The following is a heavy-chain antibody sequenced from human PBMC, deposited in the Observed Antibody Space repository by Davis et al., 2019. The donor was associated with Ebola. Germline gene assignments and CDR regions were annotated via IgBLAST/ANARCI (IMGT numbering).Heavy chain of an antibody. Sequence: SQTLSLTCVISGDSVSSNSAAWNWIRQSPSRGLEWLGRTYYRSKWYNDYAVSVKSRITINTDTSKNQFSLQLNSVTPEDTAVYYCARAAAATFGMDVWGQGTTVTVSS. CDR3: ARAAAATFGMDV. J-gene: IGHJ6*02. CDR2: TYYRSKWYN. V-gene: IGHV6-1*01. D-gene: IGHD2-15*01. CDR1: GDSVSSNSAA.